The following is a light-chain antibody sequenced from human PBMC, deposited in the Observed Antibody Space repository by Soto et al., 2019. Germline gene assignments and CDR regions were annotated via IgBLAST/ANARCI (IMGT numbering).Light chain of an antibody. J-gene: IGKJ4*01. CDR1: HSVSNN. CDR2: GAS. V-gene: IGKV3-15*01. Sequence: EIVLTQSPGTLSLSPGERATLSCRASHSVSNNYLAWYQQKPGQAPRLLIYGASNRATGIPARFSGSGSGTEFTLTISSLQSDDYAVYYCQQYNNLPRTFGGGTKVDIK. CDR3: QQYNNLPRT.